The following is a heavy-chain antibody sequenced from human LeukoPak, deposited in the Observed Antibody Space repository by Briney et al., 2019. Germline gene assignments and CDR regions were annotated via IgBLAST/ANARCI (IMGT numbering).Heavy chain of an antibody. CDR3: ARDFPRKAEYNWFDP. CDR1: GYTFTGYY. Sequence: GASVKVSCKASGYTFTGYYMHWVRQAPGQGLEWMGWISAYNGNTNYAQKLQGRVTMTTDTSTSTAYMELRSLRSDDTAVYYCARDFPRKAEYNWFDPWGQGTLVTVSS. V-gene: IGHV1-18*04. J-gene: IGHJ5*02. D-gene: IGHD3-10*01. CDR2: ISAYNGNT.